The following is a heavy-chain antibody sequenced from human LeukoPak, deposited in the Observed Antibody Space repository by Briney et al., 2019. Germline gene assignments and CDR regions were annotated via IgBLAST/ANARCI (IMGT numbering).Heavy chain of an antibody. CDR1: GYTFTGYY. D-gene: IGHD2-2*01. J-gene: IGHJ5*02. CDR2: INPNSGAT. V-gene: IGHV1-2*02. CDR3: ARQYRAALNWFDP. Sequence: ASVKVSCKASGYTFTGYYFHWVRQAPGQGLEWMGWINPNSGATTYAQKFQGRVTMTRDTSISTAYMELSRLRSDDTAVYYCARQYRAALNWFDPWGQGTLVTVSS.